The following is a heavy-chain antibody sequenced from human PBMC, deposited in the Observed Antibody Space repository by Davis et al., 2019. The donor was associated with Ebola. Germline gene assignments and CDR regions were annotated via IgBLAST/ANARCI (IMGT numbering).Heavy chain of an antibody. J-gene: IGHJ4*02. CDR1: GFSFSDYY. CDR3: AREGVSSGRAGSFDY. V-gene: IGHV3-11*06. D-gene: IGHD6-19*01. CDR2: ISNSGTYA. Sequence: GESLKISCAASGFSFSDYYMTWIRQAPGKGLDWISYISNSGTYASYADSVKGRFTISRDVSKNTVSLQMNSLRADDTAVYYCAREGVSSGRAGSFDYWGQGVLVTVSS.